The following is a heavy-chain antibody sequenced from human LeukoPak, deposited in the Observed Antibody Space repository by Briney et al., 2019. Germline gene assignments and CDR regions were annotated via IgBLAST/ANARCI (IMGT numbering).Heavy chain of an antibody. J-gene: IGHJ4*02. Sequence: ASVKGSCQASGYTFTSYYMHWVRPAPGQGLEWMGIINPSGGSTSYAQKFQGRVTMTRDTSTSTVYMELSSLRSEDTAVYYCARALYDFWSGYLVIGYWGQGTLVTVSS. CDR2: INPSGGST. CDR3: ARALYDFWSGYLVIGY. V-gene: IGHV1-46*01. D-gene: IGHD3-3*01. CDR1: GYTFTSYY.